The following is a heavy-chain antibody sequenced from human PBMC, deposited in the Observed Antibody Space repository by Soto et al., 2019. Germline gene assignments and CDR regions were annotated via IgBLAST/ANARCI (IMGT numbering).Heavy chain of an antibody. CDR2: IYYSGST. Sequence: SETLSLTCTVSGGSISSGDYYWSWIRQPPGKGLEWIGYIYYSGSTYYNPSLKSRVTISVDTSKNQFSLKLSSVTAADTAVYYCALVVVSAPIPYSYGTDVWGQGTTVTVSS. J-gene: IGHJ6*02. D-gene: IGHD2-2*02. CDR1: GGSISSGDYY. CDR3: ALVVVSAPIPYSYGTDV. V-gene: IGHV4-30-4*01.